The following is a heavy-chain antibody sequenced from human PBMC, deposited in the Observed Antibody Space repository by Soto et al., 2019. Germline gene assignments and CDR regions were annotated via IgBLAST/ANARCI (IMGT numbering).Heavy chain of an antibody. V-gene: IGHV3-30*18. CDR3: AKGFGFRGAARLIRRGGMDV. CDR2: ISYDGSNK. CDR1: GFTFSSYG. J-gene: IGHJ6*02. Sequence: GGSLRLSCAASGFTFSSYGMHWVRQAPGKGLEWVAVISYDGSNKYYADSVKGRFTISRDNSKNTLYLQMNSLRAEDTAVYYCAKGFGFRGAARLIRRGGMDVRAQRTTVTVSS. D-gene: IGHD6-6*01.